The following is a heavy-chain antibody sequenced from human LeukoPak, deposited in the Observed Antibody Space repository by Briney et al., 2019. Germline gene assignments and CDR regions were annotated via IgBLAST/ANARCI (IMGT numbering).Heavy chain of an antibody. CDR3: ARDLRFLEWLLSGVGFDY. V-gene: IGHV1-18*01. J-gene: IGHJ4*02. D-gene: IGHD3-3*01. Sequence: GASVKVSCKASGYTFTSYGISWVRQAPGQGLEWMGWISAYNGNTNYAQKLQGRVTMTTDTSTSTAYMELRSLRSDETAVYYCARDLRFLEWLLSGVGFDYWGQGTLVTVSS. CDR2: ISAYNGNT. CDR1: GYTFTSYG.